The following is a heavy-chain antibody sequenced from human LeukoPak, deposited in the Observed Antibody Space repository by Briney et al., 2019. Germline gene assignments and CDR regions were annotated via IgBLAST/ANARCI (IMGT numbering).Heavy chain of an antibody. D-gene: IGHD5-24*01. J-gene: IGHJ4*02. V-gene: IGHV1-69*05. CDR1: GGTFSSYA. Sequence: SVKVSCTASGGTFSSYAISWVRQAPGPRLEWMGGIIPIFGTANYAQKFQGRVTITTDESTSTDYMELSSLRSEDTAVYYCARGPRDGYNFVYWGQGTLVTVSS. CDR2: IIPIFGTA. CDR3: ARGPRDGYNFVY.